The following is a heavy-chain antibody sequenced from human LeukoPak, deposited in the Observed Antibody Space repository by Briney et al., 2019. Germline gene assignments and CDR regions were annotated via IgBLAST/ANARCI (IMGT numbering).Heavy chain of an antibody. CDR1: GFTFSDHA. D-gene: IGHD3-16*01. V-gene: IGHV3-23*01. J-gene: IGHJ4*02. Sequence: GGSLRLSCAASGFTFSDHAMSWVRQAPGKGLEWVAGIGYNGGHKFYGDSVKGRFTVSRDNPKKTLYLQMNNLRAEDTAVYYCVKDLGGLVGGSFGSWGQGTPVTVSS. CDR3: VKDLGGLVGGSFGS. CDR2: IGYNGGHK.